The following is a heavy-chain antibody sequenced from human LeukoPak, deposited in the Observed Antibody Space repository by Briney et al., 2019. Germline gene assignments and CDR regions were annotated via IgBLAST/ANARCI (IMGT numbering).Heavy chain of an antibody. CDR2: IYSGGST. D-gene: IGHD2-15*01. J-gene: IGHJ4*02. CDR1: GFTVSSTY. V-gene: IGHV3-66*01. Sequence: GGSLRLSCAASGFTVSSTYMSGVRQAPGEGLEGVSVIYSGGSTYYADSVKGRFTISRDNSKNTLYLQMNSLRAEDTAVYYCARVPRGYCSGGSCSVDDYWAQGPLVTVSS. CDR3: ARVPRGYCSGGSCSVDDY.